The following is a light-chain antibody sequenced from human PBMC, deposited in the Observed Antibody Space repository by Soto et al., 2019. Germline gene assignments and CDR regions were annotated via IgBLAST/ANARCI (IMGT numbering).Light chain of an antibody. CDR1: QSISSY. Sequence: DIQMTPSPSSLSASVGDRVTITCRASQSISSYLNWYQQKPGKAPKLLIYAASSLQSGGPSRFSGSGSGTDFTLTISSLPPEDFATYYCQQSYSTPVTFGGGTKVEIK. J-gene: IGKJ4*01. CDR2: AAS. V-gene: IGKV1-39*01. CDR3: QQSYSTPVT.